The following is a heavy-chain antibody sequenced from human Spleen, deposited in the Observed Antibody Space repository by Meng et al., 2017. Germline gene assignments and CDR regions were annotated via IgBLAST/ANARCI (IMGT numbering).Heavy chain of an antibody. D-gene: IGHD3-10*01. V-gene: IGHV1-2*05. CDR3: ARGTPGRRYADY. J-gene: IGHJ4*02. CDR2: INPNSGGT. Sequence: QVQLVQSGAEVKKPGASVNVSCKASGYTFTGYYMHWVRQAPGQGLEWIGRINPNSGGTNYAQKFQGRVTMTRDTSISTAYMELRNLRSDDTGVYYCARGTPGRRYADYWGQGTLVTVSS. CDR1: GYTFTGYY.